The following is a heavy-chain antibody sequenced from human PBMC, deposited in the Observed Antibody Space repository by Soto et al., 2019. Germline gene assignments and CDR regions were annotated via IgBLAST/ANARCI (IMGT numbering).Heavy chain of an antibody. CDR1: AGTFSGYY. V-gene: IGHV4-34*01. D-gene: IGHD3-10*01. Sequence: PPETLSLTCAVYAGTFSGYYWSWIRQPPRKGLDWNGEINHSGSTNYNPALKSRVTISVDTSKNQVSLKLRSVTAAYTAVYYCARGVWGTMVRGPPSATYYYGMDVWGQGTTVTVSS. J-gene: IGHJ6*02. CDR2: INHSGST. CDR3: ARGVWGTMVRGPPSATYYYGMDV.